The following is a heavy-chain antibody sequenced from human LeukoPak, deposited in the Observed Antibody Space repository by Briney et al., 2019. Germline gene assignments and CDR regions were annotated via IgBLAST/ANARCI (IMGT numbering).Heavy chain of an antibody. CDR2: VYASGTT. CDR3: AKTHCGGGSCDKFDS. V-gene: IGHV4-4*07. CDR1: GASVSTYF. Sequence: PSATLSLTCTVSGASVSTYFWSWIRQPAGKTMEWIGRVYASGTTYYNPSLRSRVALSIDTSMNQFSLSLNSVTAADTAIYYCAKTHCGGGSCDKFDSWGQGILVTVSS. J-gene: IGHJ5*01. D-gene: IGHD2-21*01.